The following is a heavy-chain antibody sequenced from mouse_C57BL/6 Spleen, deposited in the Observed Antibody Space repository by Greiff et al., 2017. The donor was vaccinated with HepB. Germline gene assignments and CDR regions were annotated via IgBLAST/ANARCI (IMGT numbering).Heavy chain of an antibody. D-gene: IGHD2-3*01. Sequence: EVQLQQSGPELVKPGDSVKISCKASGYTFTDYYMNWVKQSHGKSLEWIGDINPNNGGTSYNQKFKGKATLTVDKSSSTAYMELRSLTSEDSAVYYCARDGWNYWGQGTSVTVSS. J-gene: IGHJ4*01. V-gene: IGHV1-26*01. CDR1: GYTFTDYY. CDR3: ARDGWNY. CDR2: INPNNGGT.